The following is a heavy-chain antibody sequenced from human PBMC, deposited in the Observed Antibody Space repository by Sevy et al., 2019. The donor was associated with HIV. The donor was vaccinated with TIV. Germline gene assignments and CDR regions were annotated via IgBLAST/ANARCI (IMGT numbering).Heavy chain of an antibody. D-gene: IGHD6-6*01. V-gene: IGHV3-74*01. Sequence: GGSLRLSCAASGFTFSIYWMHWVRHAPGKGLVWVSRISSDGSSTTYADSVRGRFTMSRANAKNTLYLQMNSLRAEDTAVYYCERDGRAARDFDYWGQGTLVTVSS. J-gene: IGHJ4*02. CDR1: GFTFSIYW. CDR2: ISSDGSST. CDR3: ERDGRAARDFDY.